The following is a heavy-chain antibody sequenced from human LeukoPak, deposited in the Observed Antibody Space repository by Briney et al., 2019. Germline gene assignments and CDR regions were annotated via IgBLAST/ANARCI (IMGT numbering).Heavy chain of an antibody. V-gene: IGHV1-69*13. Sequence: GASVKVSCKASGGTFSSYAIGWVRQAPGQGLKWMGGIIPIFGTANYAQKFQGRVTITADESTSTAYMELSSLRSEDTAVYYCARHPWSGYYYGMDVWGQGTTVTVSS. CDR2: IIPIFGTA. CDR1: GGTFSSYA. J-gene: IGHJ6*02. CDR3: ARHPWSGYYYGMDV. D-gene: IGHD3-3*01.